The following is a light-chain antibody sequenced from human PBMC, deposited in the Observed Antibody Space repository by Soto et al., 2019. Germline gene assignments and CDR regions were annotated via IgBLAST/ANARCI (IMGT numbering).Light chain of an antibody. CDR2: EVS. CDR1: SSDGGGYNY. J-gene: IGLJ1*01. CDR3: SSSTSSSTLV. Sequence: QSVLAQPASASGSPGQSITISCTGTSSDGGGYNYVSWYQQHPGKAPKLMIYEVSNRTSGVSNRFSGSKSGNTASLTISGLQAEDEADYYCSSSTSSSTLVFGTGTKVTVL. V-gene: IGLV2-14*01.